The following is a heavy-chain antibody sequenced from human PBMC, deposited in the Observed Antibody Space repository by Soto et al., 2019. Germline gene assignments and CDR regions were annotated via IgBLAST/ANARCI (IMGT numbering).Heavy chain of an antibody. CDR3: ARLTMFGVERAH. V-gene: IGHV1-3*01. Sequence: SVKVSCKTSGYSLIRYAIHCVRQAPGQRLEWMGWINAGKGITKYSQKFQDRVTFTRDTSANTAYMEVTSLGSEDTAVYYCARLTMFGVERAHGGQGTLGNVPA. J-gene: IGHJ4*02. D-gene: IGHD3-3*01. CDR1: GYSLIRYA. CDR2: INAGKGIT.